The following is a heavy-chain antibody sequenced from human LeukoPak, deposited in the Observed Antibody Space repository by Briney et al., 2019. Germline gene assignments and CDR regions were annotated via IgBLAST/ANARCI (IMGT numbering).Heavy chain of an antibody. CDR2: IYYSGNT. Sequence: SETLSLTCTVSAGYISSYYWSWFRQPPGKGPEWIGSIYYSGNTNYNPSLKSRVTMSVDTSKNQFSLKLSSVTAADTAVYYCARANYFDYWGQGTLVTVSS. V-gene: IGHV4-59*01. CDR1: AGYISSYY. J-gene: IGHJ4*02. CDR3: ARANYFDY.